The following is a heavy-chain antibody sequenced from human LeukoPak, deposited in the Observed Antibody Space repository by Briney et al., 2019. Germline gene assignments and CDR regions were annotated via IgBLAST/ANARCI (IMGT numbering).Heavy chain of an antibody. Sequence: ASXKVSCKASGYTFTCYYMHWVRQAPGQGLEWMGRINPNSGGTNYAQKFQGRVTMTRDTSISTAYMELSRLRSDDTAVYYCARAWPLYSSSWYVNWFDPWGQGTLVTVSS. V-gene: IGHV1-2*06. D-gene: IGHD6-13*01. CDR1: GYTFTCYY. J-gene: IGHJ5*02. CDR3: ARAWPLYSSSWYVNWFDP. CDR2: INPNSGGT.